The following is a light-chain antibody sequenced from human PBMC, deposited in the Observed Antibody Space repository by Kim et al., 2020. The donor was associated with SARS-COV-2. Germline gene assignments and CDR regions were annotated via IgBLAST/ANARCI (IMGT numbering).Light chain of an antibody. CDR3: NSRDTSGDHAL. J-gene: IGLJ7*01. CDR2: GQN. CDR1: SLGGYY. V-gene: IGLV3-19*01. Sequence: ALGQTVRIPCQGDSLGGYYASWYQQKPGQAPVLVMYGQNNRPSGIPDRFSGSSSGNTASLTITGAQAEDEADYYCNSRDTSGDHALFGGGTQLTVL.